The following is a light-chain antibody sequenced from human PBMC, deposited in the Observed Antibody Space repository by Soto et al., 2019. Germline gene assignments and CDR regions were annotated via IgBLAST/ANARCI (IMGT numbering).Light chain of an antibody. CDR1: SSDVGGYNY. Sequence: QSALTQPASVSGSPGQSITISCTGTSSDVGGYNYVSWYQQHPGKAPKLMIYEVSKRPSGVPDRFSGSKSGNAASLTVSGLQADDEADYYCSSYAGSDNVLFGGGTQLTVL. J-gene: IGLJ2*01. CDR3: SSYAGSDNVL. V-gene: IGLV2-8*01. CDR2: EVS.